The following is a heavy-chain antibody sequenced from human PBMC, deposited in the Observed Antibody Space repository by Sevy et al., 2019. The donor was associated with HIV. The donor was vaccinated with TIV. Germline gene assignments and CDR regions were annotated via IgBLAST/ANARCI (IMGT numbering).Heavy chain of an antibody. V-gene: IGHV3-74*01. CDR1: GFTFSSHW. CDR3: AGGQVLRFLEWPTYGMDV. CDR2: INSHGTIT. Sequence: GGSLRLSCAASGFTFSSHWMFWVRQAPGKGLVWVSHINSHGTITNYADSVKGRFTISRDNAKNTGYLQINSLRAEDTAVYYCAGGQVLRFLEWPTYGMDVWGQGTTVTVSS. D-gene: IGHD3-3*01. J-gene: IGHJ6*02.